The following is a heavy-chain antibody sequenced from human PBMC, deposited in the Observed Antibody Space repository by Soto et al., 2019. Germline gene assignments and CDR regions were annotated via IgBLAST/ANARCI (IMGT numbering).Heavy chain of an antibody. Sequence: TLSLTCTVSGGSISSSSYYWGWIRQPPGKGLEWIGSIYYSGSTYYNPSLKSRVTISVDTSKNQFSLKLSSVTAADTAVYYCAREQWLPREWYFDYWXQGTLVTVSS. D-gene: IGHD6-19*01. CDR1: GGSISSSSYY. CDR2: IYYSGST. CDR3: AREQWLPREWYFDY. V-gene: IGHV4-39*01. J-gene: IGHJ4*02.